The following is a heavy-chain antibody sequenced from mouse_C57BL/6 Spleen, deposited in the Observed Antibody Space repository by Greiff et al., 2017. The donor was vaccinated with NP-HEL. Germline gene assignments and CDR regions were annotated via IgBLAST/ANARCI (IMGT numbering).Heavy chain of an antibody. CDR1: GYTFTDYN. CDR3: AFITTVVAHWYFDV. J-gene: IGHJ1*03. Sequence: VQLQQSGPELVKPGASVKMSCKASGYTFTDYNMHWVKQSHGKSLEWIGYINPNNGGTSYNQKFKGKATLTVNKSSSTAYMELRSLTSEDSAVYYCAFITTVVAHWYFDVWGTGTTVTVSS. D-gene: IGHD1-1*01. V-gene: IGHV1-22*01. CDR2: INPNNGGT.